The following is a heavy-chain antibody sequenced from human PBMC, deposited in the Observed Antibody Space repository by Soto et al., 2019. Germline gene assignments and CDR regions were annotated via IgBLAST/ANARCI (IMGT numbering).Heavy chain of an antibody. CDR2: IYSGGST. Sequence: GGSLRLSCAASGFTVSSNYMSWVRQAPGKGLEWVSVIYSGGSTYYADSVKGRFTISRDNSKNTLYLQMNSLRAEDTAVYYCARDRKVGRGVTYYYYYGMDVWGQGTTVTVSS. CDR1: GFTVSSNY. J-gene: IGHJ6*02. CDR3: ARDRKVGRGVTYYYYYGMDV. V-gene: IGHV3-53*01. D-gene: IGHD3-10*01.